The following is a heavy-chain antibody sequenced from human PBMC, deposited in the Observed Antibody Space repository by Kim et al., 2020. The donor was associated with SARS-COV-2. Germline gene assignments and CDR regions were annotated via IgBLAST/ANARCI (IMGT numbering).Heavy chain of an antibody. J-gene: IGHJ4*02. V-gene: IGHV4-39*01. Sequence: SETLSLTCTVSGGSISSSSYYWGWIRQPPGKGLEWIGSIYYSGSTYYNPSLKSRVTISVDTSKNQFSLKLSSVTAADTAVYYCARNQGYSYGWGQGTLVTVSS. CDR3: ARNQGYSYG. CDR2: IYYSGST. D-gene: IGHD5-18*01. CDR1: GGSISSSSYY.